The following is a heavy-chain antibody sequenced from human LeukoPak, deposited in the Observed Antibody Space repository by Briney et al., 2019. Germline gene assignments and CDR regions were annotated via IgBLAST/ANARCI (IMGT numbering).Heavy chain of an antibody. Sequence: KASETLSLTCTVSGGSVSSNTYYWGRIRQPPGKGLEWIGTIYYSGSTYYNPSLKSRVTISVDTSKNQFSLKLSSVTAADTAVYYCARQGGVEQLVVVMYYFDYWGQGTLVTVSS. D-gene: IGHD3-22*01. CDR3: ARQGGVEQLVVVMYYFDY. CDR1: GGSVSSNTYY. CDR2: IYYSGST. J-gene: IGHJ4*02. V-gene: IGHV4-39*01.